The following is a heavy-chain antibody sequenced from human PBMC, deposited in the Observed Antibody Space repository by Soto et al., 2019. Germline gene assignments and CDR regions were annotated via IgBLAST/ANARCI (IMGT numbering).Heavy chain of an antibody. D-gene: IGHD4-17*01. J-gene: IGHJ4*02. CDR3: ARAVGTTVTGLWHFDS. CDR2: IWYDGTQK. V-gene: IGHV3-33*01. Sequence: QVQLEESGGGVVQPGRSLRLSCEASGFTFNTYSMHWVRQPPGKGLEWLAAIWYDGTQKYYADSVKGRFIISRDNSKKTLYLEMNSLIAEDTAVYYCARAVGTTVTGLWHFDSWGQGTLVTVSS. CDR1: GFTFNTYS.